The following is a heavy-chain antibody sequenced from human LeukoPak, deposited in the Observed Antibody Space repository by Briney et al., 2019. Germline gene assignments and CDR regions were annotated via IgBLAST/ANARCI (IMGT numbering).Heavy chain of an antibody. V-gene: IGHV3-23*01. CDR2: ISGSGGST. CDR3: AKSTSWGIAAAGGY. J-gene: IGHJ4*02. D-gene: IGHD6-13*01. CDR1: GFTFSSYA. Sequence: GGPLRLSCAASGFTFSSYAMSWVRQAPGKGLEWVSAISGSGGSTYYADSVKGRFTNSRDNSKNTLYLQMNSLRAEDTAVYYCAKSTSWGIAAAGGYWGQGTLVTVSS.